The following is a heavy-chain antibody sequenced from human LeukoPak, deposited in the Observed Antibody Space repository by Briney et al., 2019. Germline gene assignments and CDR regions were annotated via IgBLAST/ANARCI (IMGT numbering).Heavy chain of an antibody. J-gene: IGHJ4*02. CDR1: GFTFSSYS. V-gene: IGHV3-21*01. CDR2: ISSSSSYI. D-gene: IGHD1-26*01. CDR3: ARAESGSYHFDY. Sequence: PGGSLRLSCAASGFTFSSYSMNWVRQAPGKWLEWVSSISSSSSYIYYADSVKGRFTISRDNAKNSLYLQMNSLRAEDTAVYYCARAESGSYHFDYWGQGTLVTVSS.